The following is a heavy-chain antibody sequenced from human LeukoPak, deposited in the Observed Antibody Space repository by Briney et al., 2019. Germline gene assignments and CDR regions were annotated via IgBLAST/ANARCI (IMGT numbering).Heavy chain of an antibody. Sequence: GGSLRLSCSASGFTFSTYAMHWVRQAPGKGLEYVSTISGDGGNTYYADSVKGRFSISRDNSKNTLYLQVSSLRAEDTAVYYCARDGRCGGDCYASWGQGTLVTVSS. V-gene: IGHV3-64D*09. CDR1: GFTFSTYA. D-gene: IGHD2-21*02. J-gene: IGHJ4*02. CDR3: ARDGRCGGDCYAS. CDR2: ISGDGGNT.